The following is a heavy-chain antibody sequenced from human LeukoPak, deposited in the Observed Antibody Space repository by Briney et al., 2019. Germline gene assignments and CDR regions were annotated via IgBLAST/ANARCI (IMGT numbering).Heavy chain of an antibody. J-gene: IGHJ5*02. D-gene: IGHD3-16*01. CDR3: ARDPLGLENWFDP. Sequence: ASVKVSCKASGGTFSSYTITWVRQAPGQGLEWMGWISAYNGNTNYAQKLQGRVTMTTDTSTSTAYMELSRLRSDDTAVYYCARDPLGLENWFDPWGQGTLVTVSS. CDR1: GGTFSSYT. CDR2: ISAYNGNT. V-gene: IGHV1-18*01.